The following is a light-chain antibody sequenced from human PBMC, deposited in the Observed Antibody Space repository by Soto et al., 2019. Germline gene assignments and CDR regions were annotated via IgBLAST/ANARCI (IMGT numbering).Light chain of an antibody. CDR2: LNSDGSH. CDR3: QTWATGIQV. J-gene: IGLJ2*01. Sequence: QSVLTQSPSASASLGASVMLTCTLSSGHSSYAIAWHQQQPEKGPRFLMKLNSDGSHSKGDGIPDRFSGSSSGAERYLSISSLQSEDEADYYCQTWATGIQVFGGGTKVTVL. V-gene: IGLV4-69*01. CDR1: SGHSSYA.